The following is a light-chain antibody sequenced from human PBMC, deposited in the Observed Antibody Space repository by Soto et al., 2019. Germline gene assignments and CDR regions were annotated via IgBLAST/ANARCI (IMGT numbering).Light chain of an antibody. Sequence: DIQMTQSPSTLSASVGDRVIITCLASQSTSSWLAWYQQKPEKAPRLLIYKASSLESGVPSRFSGSGSGTDFTLTISNLQPDYFATYYCQQYTKYPWTLGQGTKVEIK. CDR1: QSTSSW. CDR3: QQYTKYPWT. CDR2: KAS. J-gene: IGKJ1*01. V-gene: IGKV1-5*03.